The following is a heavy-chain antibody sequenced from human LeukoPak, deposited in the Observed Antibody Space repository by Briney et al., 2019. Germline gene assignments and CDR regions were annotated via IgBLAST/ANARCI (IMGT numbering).Heavy chain of an antibody. Sequence: PGGSLRLSCAASGFTFSSYAMSLVRQAPGKGLEWVSAISGSGGSTYYADSVKGRFTISRDNSKNTLYLQMNSLRAEDTAVYYCAKEGSDYDILTGYPFDPWGQGTLVTVSS. CDR1: GFTFSSYA. CDR2: ISGSGGST. J-gene: IGHJ5*02. D-gene: IGHD3-9*01. V-gene: IGHV3-23*01. CDR3: AKEGSDYDILTGYPFDP.